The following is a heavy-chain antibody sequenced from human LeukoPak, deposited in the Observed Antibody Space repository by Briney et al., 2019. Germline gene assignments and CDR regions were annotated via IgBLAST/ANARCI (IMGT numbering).Heavy chain of an antibody. CDR1: GFTFGNYW. V-gene: IGHV3-74*01. CDR2: LNTDGSLA. J-gene: IGHJ4*02. D-gene: IGHD1-14*01. CDR3: ARELDAAQTVDY. Sequence: GGSLRLSCAASGFTFGNYWMKWVRHAPGKGLVWVSRLNTDGSLATYADSVKGQFTISRDNAKNTLYLQMNSLRVDDTAVYYCARELDAAQTVDYWGQGTLVTVSS.